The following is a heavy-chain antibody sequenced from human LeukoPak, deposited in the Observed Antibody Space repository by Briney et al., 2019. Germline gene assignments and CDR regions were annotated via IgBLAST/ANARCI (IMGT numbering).Heavy chain of an antibody. CDR3: ARVVGCGGDCYSGISDY. CDR2: INTNTGNP. CDR1: GYTFTSYA. V-gene: IGHV7-4-1*02. D-gene: IGHD2-21*02. J-gene: IGHJ4*02. Sequence: ASVKVSCKASGYTFTSYAMNWVRQAPGQGLEWMGSINTNTGNPTYAQGFTGRFVFSLDTSVSTAYLQISSLKAEDTAVYYCARVVGCGGDCYSGISDYWGQGTLVTVSS.